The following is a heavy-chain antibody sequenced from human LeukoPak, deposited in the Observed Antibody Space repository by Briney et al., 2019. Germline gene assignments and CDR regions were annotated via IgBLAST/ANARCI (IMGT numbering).Heavy chain of an antibody. D-gene: IGHD2-2*01. J-gene: IGHJ4*02. CDR1: GDSISSGDYY. Sequence: PSETLSLTCTVSGDSISSGDYYWSWIRQPAGKGLEWIGRISSSGSTNYNPSLKSRVTISVDTSKNQFSLKLSSVTAADTAVYYCARVVPAAAGIFDYWGQGTLVTVSS. CDR2: ISSSGST. CDR3: ARVVPAAAGIFDY. V-gene: IGHV4-61*02.